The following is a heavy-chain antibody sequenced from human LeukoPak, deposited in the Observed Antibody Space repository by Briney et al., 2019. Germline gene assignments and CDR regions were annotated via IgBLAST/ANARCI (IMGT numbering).Heavy chain of an antibody. V-gene: IGHV3-23*01. CDR3: ARALIEYSSSSIPCY. CDR2: ISGSGGST. CDR1: GFTFSSYA. J-gene: IGHJ4*02. Sequence: GGSLRLSCAASGFTFSSYAMSWVRQAPGKGLEWVSAISGSGGSTYYADSVKGRFTISRDNSKNTLYLQMNSLRAEDTAVYYCARALIEYSSSSIPCYWGQGTLVTVSS. D-gene: IGHD6-6*01.